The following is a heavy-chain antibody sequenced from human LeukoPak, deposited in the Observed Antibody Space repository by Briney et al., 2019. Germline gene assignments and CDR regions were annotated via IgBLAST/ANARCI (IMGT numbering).Heavy chain of an antibody. Sequence: SETLSLTCSVSGGSISSSIYYWSWIRQPPGEGLEWIGYVYYSGSTNYNPSLKSRVTISVDTSKNQFSLKLTSVTAADTAVYYCARHPGKVTNDWYFDLWGRGTLVTVSS. J-gene: IGHJ2*01. CDR2: VYYSGST. CDR3: ARHPGKVTNDWYFDL. V-gene: IGHV4-61*01. D-gene: IGHD4-23*01. CDR1: GGSISSSIYY.